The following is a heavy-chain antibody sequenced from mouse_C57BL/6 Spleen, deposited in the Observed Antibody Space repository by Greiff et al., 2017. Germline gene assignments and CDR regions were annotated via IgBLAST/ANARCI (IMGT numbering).Heavy chain of an antibody. CDR1: GYTFTDYN. D-gene: IGHD2-5*01. Sequence: DVQLQESGPELVKPGASVKIPCKASGYTFTDYNMDWVKQSHGKSLAWIGDINPNNGGTIYNQKFKGKATLTVDKSYSTAYMELRSLTSEDTAVYYCARDYSNYGDYAMDYWGQGTSGTVSS. V-gene: IGHV1-18*01. CDR2: INPNNGGT. CDR3: ARDYSNYGDYAMDY. J-gene: IGHJ4*01.